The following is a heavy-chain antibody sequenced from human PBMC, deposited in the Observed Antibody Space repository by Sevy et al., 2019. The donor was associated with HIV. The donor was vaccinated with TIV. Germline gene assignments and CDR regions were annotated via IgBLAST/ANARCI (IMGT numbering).Heavy chain of an antibody. J-gene: IGHJ6*02. CDR2: INSDGSST. CDR1: GFTFSSYW. D-gene: IGHD3-10*01. Sequence: GGSLRLSCAASGFTFSSYWMHWVRQAPGKGLVWVSRINSDGSSTSYADSVKGRFTISRDNAKKTLYLQMNSLRAEDTALYYCSRVDVRGVIITSDTNYYYGMYVWGHGTTVTVSS. CDR3: SRVDVRGVIITSDTNYYYGMYV. V-gene: IGHV3-74*01.